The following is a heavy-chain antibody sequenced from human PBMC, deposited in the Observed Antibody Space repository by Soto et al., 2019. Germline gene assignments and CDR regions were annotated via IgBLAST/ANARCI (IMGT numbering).Heavy chain of an antibody. J-gene: IGHJ4*02. CDR2: ISGSGGST. CDR1: GFTFSSYA. CDR3: ATPDKDVYYFDY. D-gene: IGHD3-10*02. V-gene: IGHV3-23*01. Sequence: GGSLRLSCAASGFTFSSYAMRWVRQAPGKGLKWVSAISGSGGSTYYADSVKGRFTISRDNSKNTLYLQMNSLRAEDTAVYYCATPDKDVYYFDYWGQGTLVTVSS.